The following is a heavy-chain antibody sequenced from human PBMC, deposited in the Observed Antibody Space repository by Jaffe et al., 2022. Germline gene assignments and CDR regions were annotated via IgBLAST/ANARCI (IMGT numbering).Heavy chain of an antibody. Sequence: DVQLVESGGGLVQPGGSLRLSCVASGLTVSSNYMNWVRQAPGKGLEWVSVIYSDGNTYYADSVKGRFTISRDNSKSTLYLQMNSLRVEDTAVYYCARDHGGFHIWGQGTMVTVSS. CDR3: ARDHGGFHI. CDR1: GLTVSSNY. CDR2: IYSDGNT. V-gene: IGHV3-66*02. J-gene: IGHJ3*02. D-gene: IGHD2-15*01.